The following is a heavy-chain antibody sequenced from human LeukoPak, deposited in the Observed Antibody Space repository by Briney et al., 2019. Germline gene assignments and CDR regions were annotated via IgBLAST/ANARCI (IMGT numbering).Heavy chain of an antibody. D-gene: IGHD3-16*02. Sequence: SETLSLTCTVSGGSISSSGYYWGWIRQPPGKGLEWIGSIYYSGSTYYNPSLKSRVTISVDTSKNQFSLKLSSVTAADTAVYYCARHMVYDYVWGSYRPFDYWGQGTLITVSS. CDR1: GGSISSSGYY. J-gene: IGHJ4*02. V-gene: IGHV4-39*01. CDR2: IYYSGST. CDR3: ARHMVYDYVWGSYRPFDY.